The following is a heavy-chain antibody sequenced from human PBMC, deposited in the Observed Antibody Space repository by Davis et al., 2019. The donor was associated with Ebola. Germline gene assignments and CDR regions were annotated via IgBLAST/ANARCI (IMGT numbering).Heavy chain of an antibody. CDR3: AKLRREGALFYFDY. J-gene: IGHJ4*02. CDR2: IYPGDSDT. Sequence: GESLKISCKGSGYRFPSYWIGWVRQMPGKGLEWMGIIYPGDSDTRYSPSFQGQVTISAGKSISTAYLQWSSLKASDTAMYYCAKLRREGALFYFDYWGQGTLVTVSS. V-gene: IGHV5-51*01. D-gene: IGHD1-26*01. CDR1: GYRFPSYW.